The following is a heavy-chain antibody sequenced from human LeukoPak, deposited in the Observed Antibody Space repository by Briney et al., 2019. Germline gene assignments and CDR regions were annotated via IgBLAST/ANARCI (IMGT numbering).Heavy chain of an antibody. CDR3: TTAPRGYCSGGSCSYAFDI. Sequence: GGSLRLSCAASTFTFSNAWMSWVRQAPGKGLEWVGRIKGKSDGWTTDYAAPVKGRFTISRDDSKNTLYLQMTSLKTEDTAVYYCTTAPRGYCSGGSCSYAFDIWGQGTMVTVSS. D-gene: IGHD2-15*01. CDR2: IKGKSDGWTT. V-gene: IGHV3-15*01. CDR1: TFTFSNAW. J-gene: IGHJ3*02.